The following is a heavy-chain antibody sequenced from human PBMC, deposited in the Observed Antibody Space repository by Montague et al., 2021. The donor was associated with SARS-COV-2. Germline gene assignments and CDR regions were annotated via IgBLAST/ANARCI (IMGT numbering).Heavy chain of an antibody. V-gene: IGHV4-34*01. CDR2: INHRGST. D-gene: IGHD3-3*01. CDR1: GGSFNFYY. CDR3: ARARGGTIFGVIGAYYGMDI. J-gene: IGHJ6*02. Sequence: SETLSLTCGVDGGSFNFYYWSWIRQPPGKGLEWIGEINHRGSTNNNPFLKTRVTISIDTSKNQFSLTLSSMTAADAAVYYCARARGGTIFGVIGAYYGMDIWGQGTTVTVS.